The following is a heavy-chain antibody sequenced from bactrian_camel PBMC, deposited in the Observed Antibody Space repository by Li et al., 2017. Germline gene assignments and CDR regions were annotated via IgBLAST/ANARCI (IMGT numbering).Heavy chain of an antibody. CDR3: ATAWDH. D-gene: IGHD1*01. CDR1: GFTFSSAS. Sequence: DVQLVESGGGSVQPGGSLRLSCAASGFTFSSASMSWVRQARGKGLEWVSTIFPGGGDTFYADSVKGRFTISRDNAKNTVYLQMNSLKSEDTALYYCATAWDHWGQGTQVTVS. J-gene: IGHJ4*01. V-gene: IGHV3S40*01. CDR2: IFPGGGDT.